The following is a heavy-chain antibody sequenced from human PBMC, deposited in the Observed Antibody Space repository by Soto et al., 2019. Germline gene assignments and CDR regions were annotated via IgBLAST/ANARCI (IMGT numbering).Heavy chain of an antibody. CDR1: GLAFSSFG. CDR2: ISYDGSDT. D-gene: IGHD3-10*02. V-gene: IGHV3-30*02. J-gene: IGHJ6*02. CDR3: AKDQCWGSCYKYHGMDV. Sequence: PGGSLRRSGEVAGLAFSSFGMHWVLQAPGNGLEWVSLISYDGSDTFSADSVRGRFIISRDNCKNTLYLQMNSLRPEDSAVYYCAKDQCWGSCYKYHGMDVWGQGTTVTVYS.